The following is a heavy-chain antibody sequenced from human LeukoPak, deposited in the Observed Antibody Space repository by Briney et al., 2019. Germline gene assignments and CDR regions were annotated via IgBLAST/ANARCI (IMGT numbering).Heavy chain of an antibody. CDR1: RFTVYNNF. Sequence: PGGSLRLSCAVSRFTVYNNFMHWVRQVPGKGLQWVPLIYSNGDTRYAGSVKGRFTISRDKSTNTLYLQMNGLRAEDTAFYYCATRSVSAPTWGQGILVTVSS. J-gene: IGHJ5*02. D-gene: IGHD6-19*01. V-gene: IGHV3-53*01. CDR3: ATRSVSAPT. CDR2: IYSNGDT.